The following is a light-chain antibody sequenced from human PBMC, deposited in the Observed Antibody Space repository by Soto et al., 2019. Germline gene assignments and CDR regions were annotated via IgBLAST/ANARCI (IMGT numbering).Light chain of an antibody. Sequence: QSALTQPASVSGTPGQSITISCTGSNNDGGIYDFVSWYQHHPGRAPKLIVSEVSHRPSGVSNRFSGSKSGNTASLTISGLQSEDEADYYCISYTSDDVRYVFGTGTKLTVL. CDR2: EVS. J-gene: IGLJ1*01. CDR1: NNDGGIYDF. V-gene: IGLV2-14*01. CDR3: ISYTSDDVRYV.